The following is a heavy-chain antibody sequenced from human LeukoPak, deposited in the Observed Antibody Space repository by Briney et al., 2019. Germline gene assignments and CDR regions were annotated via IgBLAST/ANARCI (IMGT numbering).Heavy chain of an antibody. CDR2: IYPRDSDV. CDR3: ASHQWPDAFDI. D-gene: IGHD6-19*01. Sequence: GESLKISCKGPGYTFTNYWIGWVRQMPGKGLEWMGIIYPRDSDVRYSPSFQGQVTISADMSINTAYLQWSSLRASDTAIYYCASHQWPDAFDIWGQGTLVTVSS. V-gene: IGHV5-51*01. CDR1: GYTFTNYW. J-gene: IGHJ3*02.